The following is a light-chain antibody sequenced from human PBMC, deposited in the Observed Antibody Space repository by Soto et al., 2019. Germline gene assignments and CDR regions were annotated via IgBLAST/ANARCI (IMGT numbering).Light chain of an antibody. CDR2: DAS. CDR1: QSVSTY. J-gene: IGKJ2*01. CDR3: QHCINWPRT. V-gene: IGKV3-11*01. Sequence: EIVLTQSPATLSLSPGERATLSCRATQSVSTYLAWYQQKPGQAPRLLIYDASNRATGIPARFRGSGSGTDFTLTISSLEPEDFAVYYCQHCINWPRTFGQGTKLEIK.